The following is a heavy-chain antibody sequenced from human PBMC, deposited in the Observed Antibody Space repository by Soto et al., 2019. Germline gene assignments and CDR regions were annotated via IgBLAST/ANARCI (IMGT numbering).Heavy chain of an antibody. CDR2: INSDGSST. CDR3: ARVRRGALYYYYIWGSYPTGPFDY. Sequence: EVQLVESGGGLVQPGGSLRLSCAASGFTFSSYWMHWVRQAPGKGLVWVSRINSDGSSTSYADSVKGRFTISRDNAKNTLYLQMNSLRAEDTAVYYCARVRRGALYYYYIWGSYPTGPFDYWGQGTLVTVSS. V-gene: IGHV3-74*01. CDR1: GFTFSSYW. J-gene: IGHJ4*02. D-gene: IGHD3-16*01.